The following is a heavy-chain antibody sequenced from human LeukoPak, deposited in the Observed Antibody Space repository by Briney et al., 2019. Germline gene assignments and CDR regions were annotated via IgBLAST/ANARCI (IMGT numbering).Heavy chain of an antibody. CDR1: GFTFDDYA. CDR3: AKDGPNSGYDYFDY. CDR2: TSWNSGSI. V-gene: IGHV3-9*01. D-gene: IGHD5-12*01. Sequence: GRSLRLSCAASGFTFDDYAMHWVRQAPGKGLEWVSGTSWNSGSIGYADSVKGRFTISRDNSENTLYLQMNSLRAEDTAVYYCAKDGPNSGYDYFDYWGQGTLVTVSS. J-gene: IGHJ4*02.